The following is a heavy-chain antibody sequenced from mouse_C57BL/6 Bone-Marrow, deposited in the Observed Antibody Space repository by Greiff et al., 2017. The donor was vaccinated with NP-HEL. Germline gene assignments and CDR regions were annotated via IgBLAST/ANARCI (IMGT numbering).Heavy chain of an antibody. J-gene: IGHJ3*01. CDR1: GYTFTSYT. CDR2: INPSSGYT. V-gene: IGHV1-4*01. Sequence: QVQLQQSGAELARPGASVKMSCKASGYTFTSYTTHWVKQRPGQGLEWIGYINPSSGYTKYNQKFKDKATLTADKSSSTAYMQLSSLTSEDSAVYYCARSRFAYWGQGTLVTVSA. CDR3: ARSRFAY.